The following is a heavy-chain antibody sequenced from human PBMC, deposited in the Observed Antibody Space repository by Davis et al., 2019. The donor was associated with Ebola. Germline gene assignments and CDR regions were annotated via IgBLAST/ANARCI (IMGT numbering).Heavy chain of an antibody. CDR2: IIPIFGTA. CDR3: ASIITMVRGVIVDY. V-gene: IGHV1-69*13. Sequence: AASVKVSCKASGGTFNNYAISWVRQAPGQGLEWMGGIIPIFGTANYAQKFQGRVTIIADESTSTAYMALSSLRSEDTAVYYCASIITMVRGVIVDYWGQGTLVTVSS. J-gene: IGHJ4*02. D-gene: IGHD3-10*01. CDR1: GGTFNNYA.